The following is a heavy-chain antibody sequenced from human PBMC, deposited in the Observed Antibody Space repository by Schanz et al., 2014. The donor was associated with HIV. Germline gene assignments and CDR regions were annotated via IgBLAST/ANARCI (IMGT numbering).Heavy chain of an antibody. Sequence: EVQLLESGGGLVQPGGSLRLSCAASGFTFSSYGMSWVRQAPGKGLEGVSVISGSGGSTYYADSVKGRFTISRDNSKKTLYLQMNSLRAEDTAVYYCANTEFPYSSSSDYYYGMDVWGQGTTVTVSS. D-gene: IGHD6-6*01. CDR1: GFTFSSYG. CDR2: ISGSGGST. V-gene: IGHV3-23*01. CDR3: ANTEFPYSSSSDYYYGMDV. J-gene: IGHJ6*02.